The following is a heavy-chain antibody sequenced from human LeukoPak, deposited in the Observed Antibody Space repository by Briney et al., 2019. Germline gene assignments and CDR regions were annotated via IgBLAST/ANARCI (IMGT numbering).Heavy chain of an antibody. J-gene: IGHJ4*02. CDR3: ARDAGSYKVDY. CDR1: GGTFSSYA. CDR2: IIPIFGTA. D-gene: IGHD1-26*01. V-gene: IGHV1-69*05. Sequence: SVKVSCKASGGTFSSYAISWVRQAPGQGLEWMGGIIPIFGTANYAQKFQGRVTMTRDTSISTAYMELSRLRSDDTAVYYCARDAGSYKVDYWGQGTLVTVSS.